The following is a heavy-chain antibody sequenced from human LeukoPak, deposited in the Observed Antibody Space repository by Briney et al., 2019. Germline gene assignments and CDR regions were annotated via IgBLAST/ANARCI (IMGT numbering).Heavy chain of an antibody. J-gene: IGHJ4*02. CDR2: IYYSGST. CDR1: GGSISSGGYY. CDR3: ARDVRAVRGVIKSYYFDY. D-gene: IGHD3-10*01. V-gene: IGHV4-31*03. Sequence: PSETLSLTCTVSGGSISSGGYYWSWTRQHPGKGLEWIGYIYYSGSTYYNPSLKSRVTISVDTSKNQFSLKLSSVTAADTAVYYCARDVRAVRGVIKSYYFDYWGQGTLVTVSS.